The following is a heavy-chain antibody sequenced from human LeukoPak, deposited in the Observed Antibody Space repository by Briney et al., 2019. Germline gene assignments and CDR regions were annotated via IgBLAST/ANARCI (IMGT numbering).Heavy chain of an antibody. D-gene: IGHD3-22*01. CDR2: IYYSGST. Sequence: PSETLSLTCTVSGGSISSYYWSWIRQPPGKGLEWIGYIYYSGSTNYNPSLKSRVTISVDTSKNQFSLKLSSVTAADTAVYYCAKEDSSGFMYYFDYWGQGTLVTVSS. CDR1: GGSISSYY. CDR3: AKEDSSGFMYYFDY. J-gene: IGHJ4*02. V-gene: IGHV4-59*01.